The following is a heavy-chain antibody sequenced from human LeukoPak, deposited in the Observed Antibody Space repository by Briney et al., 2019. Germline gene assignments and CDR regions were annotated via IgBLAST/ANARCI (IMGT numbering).Heavy chain of an antibody. CDR2: ISYDGSNK. Sequence: GGSLRLSCAASGFTFSSYAMHWVRQAPGKGLEWVAVISYDGSNKYYADSEKGRLTISRDNSKNTLYLLMNSLRAADTAVYYCARDRRGGGSYPFFDYWGQGTLVTVSS. CDR3: ARDRRGGGSYPFFDY. CDR1: GFTFSSYA. V-gene: IGHV3-30-3*01. D-gene: IGHD1-26*01. J-gene: IGHJ4*02.